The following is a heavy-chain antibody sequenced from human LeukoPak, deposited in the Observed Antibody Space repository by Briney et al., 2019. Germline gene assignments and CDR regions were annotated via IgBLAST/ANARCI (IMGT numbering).Heavy chain of an antibody. Sequence: PGRSLRLSCAASGFTFSSYGMHWVRQAPGKGLEWVAVIWYNGSNKYYADSVKGRFTISRDNSKNTLYLQMNSLRAEDTAVYYCAKDPYYYGSGSHDYWGQGTLVTVSS. CDR1: GFTFSSYG. CDR2: IWYNGSNK. V-gene: IGHV3-33*06. CDR3: AKDPYYYGSGSHDY. D-gene: IGHD3-10*01. J-gene: IGHJ4*02.